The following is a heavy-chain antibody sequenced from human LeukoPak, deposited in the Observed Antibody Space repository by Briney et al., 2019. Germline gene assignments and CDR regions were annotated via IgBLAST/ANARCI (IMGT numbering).Heavy chain of an antibody. D-gene: IGHD4-23*01. V-gene: IGHV3-23*01. CDR3: AKPPGGYDYGMDV. J-gene: IGHJ6*02. CDR1: GFTFSSYA. Sequence: GGSLRLSCAASGFTFSSYAMSWVRQAPGKGLEWVSAISGSGGSAYYADSVKGRFTISRDNSKNTLYLQMNSLRAEDTAVYYCAKPPGGYDYGMDVWGQGTTVTVSS. CDR2: ISGSGGSA.